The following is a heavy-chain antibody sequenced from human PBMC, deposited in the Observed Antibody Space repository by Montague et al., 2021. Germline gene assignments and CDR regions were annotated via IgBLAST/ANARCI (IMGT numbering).Heavy chain of an antibody. V-gene: IGHV4-59*03. CDR3: ARRGRPMGVYHFDY. CDR1: SGSISSFS. CDR2: LYDSCDT. D-gene: IGHD5-24*01. Sequence: SETLSLTCIVSSGSISSFSWAWIRQAPGQALERIGHLYDSCDTYYNPSLHSRLTFSLYTSRNQFFLRLTSVTAAATAVYYCARRGRPMGVYHFDYWGQGTLVTVSS. J-gene: IGHJ4*02.